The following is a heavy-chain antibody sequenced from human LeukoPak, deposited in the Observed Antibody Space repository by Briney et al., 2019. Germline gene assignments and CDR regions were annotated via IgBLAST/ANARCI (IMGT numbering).Heavy chain of an antibody. Sequence: PGGSLRLSCAASGFTVSSNYMSWVRQAPGKGLEWVSVIYSGGSTYYADSVKGRFTISRDNSKNTLYLQMNSLRAEDTAVYYCARVDYSSSWYYFDCWGQGTLVTVPS. CDR1: GFTVSSNY. CDR3: ARVDYSSSWYYFDC. D-gene: IGHD6-13*01. V-gene: IGHV3-53*01. J-gene: IGHJ4*02. CDR2: IYSGGST.